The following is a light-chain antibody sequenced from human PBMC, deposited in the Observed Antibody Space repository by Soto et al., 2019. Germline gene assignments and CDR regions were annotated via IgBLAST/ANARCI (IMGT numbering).Light chain of an antibody. J-gene: IGKJ5*01. Sequence: EIVMTQSPVTLSVSPGERATLSCRASQSISSNLAWHQQKPGQAPRLLIYSASTRATGVPARFSGSGSGTEFTLTITSLQSEDFAVYYCQQYNNWPAITFGQGTRLENK. V-gene: IGKV3-15*01. CDR1: QSISSN. CDR3: QQYNNWPAIT. CDR2: SAS.